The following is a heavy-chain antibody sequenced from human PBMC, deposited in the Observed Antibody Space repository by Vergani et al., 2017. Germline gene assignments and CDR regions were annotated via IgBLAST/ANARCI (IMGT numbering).Heavy chain of an antibody. D-gene: IGHD3-16*01. CDR2: ISVSGRSI. J-gene: IGHJ6*03. CDR1: GFNFNNYV. CDR3: AGDKSKRDPAVMGTYYYYMDV. Sequence: EVQLVESGGALIQPGGSLRLSCAASGFNFNNYVITWIRQAPGRGLEWVSGISVSGRSIYYADSVKGRFTISRDNSKNTLYLEMESLRVEDTAVYFCAGDKSKRDPAVMGTYYYYMDVWGKGTKVTVSS. V-gene: IGHV3-23*04.